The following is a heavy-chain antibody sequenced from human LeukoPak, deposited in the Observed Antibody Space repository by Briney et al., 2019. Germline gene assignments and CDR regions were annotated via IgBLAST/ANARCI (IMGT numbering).Heavy chain of an antibody. Sequence: SETLSLTCTVSGGSISSSSYYWGWIRQPPGKGLEWIGGIYYSGSTYYNPSLKSRVTISVDTSKNQFSLKLSSVTAADTAVYYCARRGYYDSSGYYTSPIDYWGQGTLVTVSS. CDR1: GGSISSSSYY. D-gene: IGHD3-22*01. CDR3: ARRGYYDSSGYYTSPIDY. J-gene: IGHJ4*02. V-gene: IGHV4-39*01. CDR2: IYYSGST.